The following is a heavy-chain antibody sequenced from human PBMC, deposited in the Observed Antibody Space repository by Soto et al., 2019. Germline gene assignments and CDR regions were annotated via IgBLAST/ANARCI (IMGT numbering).Heavy chain of an antibody. CDR2: IIPIFGTA. J-gene: IGHJ5*02. D-gene: IGHD2-15*01. CDR3: ARKGGQLPPPAKNNWFDP. V-gene: IGHV1-69*13. Sequence: ASVKVSCKASGGTFSSYAISWVRQAPGQGLEWMGGIIPIFGTANYAQKFQGRVTITADESTSTAYMELSSLRSEDTAVYYCARKGGQLPPPAKNNWFDPWGQGTLVTVSS. CDR1: GGTFSSYA.